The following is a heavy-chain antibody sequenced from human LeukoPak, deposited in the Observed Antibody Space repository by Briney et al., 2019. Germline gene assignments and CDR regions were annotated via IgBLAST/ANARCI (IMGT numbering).Heavy chain of an antibody. Sequence: GGSLRLSCAVSEFPFSFYEMNWVRQAPEKGLEWVSNIGSSGTNRYYADSVKGRFSISRDNAKSSLYLQMNSLRVEDTAVYYCALLAVASDFDYWGQGALVTVSS. V-gene: IGHV3-48*03. CDR3: ALLAVASDFDY. D-gene: IGHD6-19*01. J-gene: IGHJ4*02. CDR1: EFPFSFYE. CDR2: IGSSGTNR.